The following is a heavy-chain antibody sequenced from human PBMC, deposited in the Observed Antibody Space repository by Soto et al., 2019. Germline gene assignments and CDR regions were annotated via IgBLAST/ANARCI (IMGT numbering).Heavy chain of an antibody. J-gene: IGHJ6*02. CDR1: GFTFSSYS. CDR3: AGDATIFGVVINHYYYYGMDV. V-gene: IGHV3-48*02. D-gene: IGHD3-3*01. CDR2: ISSSSSTI. Sequence: GGSLRLSCAASGFTFSSYSMNWVRQAPGKGLEWVSYISSSSSTIYYADSVKGRFTISRDNAKNSLYLQMNSLSDEDTAVYYCAGDATIFGVVINHYYYYGMDVWGQGTTVTVSS.